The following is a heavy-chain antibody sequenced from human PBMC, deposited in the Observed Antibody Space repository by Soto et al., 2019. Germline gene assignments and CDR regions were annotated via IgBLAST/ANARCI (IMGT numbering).Heavy chain of an antibody. J-gene: IGHJ3*01. CDR3: ATLDSGGYYANALDL. V-gene: IGHV1-2*02. CDR1: GYSFTDHY. Sequence: ASVKVSCKASGYSFTDHYIHWVRQAPGQGLEWMGWVNPNTGGTNYAQRFHGRVTMTRDTSITTAYMELSSLRSDDTALFYCATLDSGGYYANALDLWGHGTMVTV. D-gene: IGHD3-22*01. CDR2: VNPNTGGT.